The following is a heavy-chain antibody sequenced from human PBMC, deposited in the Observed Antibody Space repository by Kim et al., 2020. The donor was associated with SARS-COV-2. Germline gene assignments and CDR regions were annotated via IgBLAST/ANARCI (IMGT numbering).Heavy chain of an antibody. Sequence: GGSLRLSCAASEFTFSSYAMSWVRQAPGKGLEWVSIISGSGGSTLYADSVKGRFTISRDNSKNTLYLQMNSLRAEDTAVYYCAKDPSYGGDVCYSNFDYWGRGTLVTVSS. CDR3: AKDPSYGGDVCYSNFDY. D-gene: IGHD2-21*02. CDR2: ISGSGGST. CDR1: EFTFSSYA. J-gene: IGHJ4*01. V-gene: IGHV3-23*01.